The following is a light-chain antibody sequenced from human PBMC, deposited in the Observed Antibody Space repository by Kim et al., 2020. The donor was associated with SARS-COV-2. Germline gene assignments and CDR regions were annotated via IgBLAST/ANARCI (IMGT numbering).Light chain of an antibody. CDR3: AAWDDKLLWV. Sequence: PGQRVTISCSGSRSNIGDNYVYWYQQLPGAAPKVLIYRNSQRPSGVPDRFSGSKSGTAASLAISGLRPEDEAEYYCAAWDDKLLWVFGGGTQLTVL. V-gene: IGLV1-47*01. J-gene: IGLJ3*02. CDR1: RSNIGDNY. CDR2: RNS.